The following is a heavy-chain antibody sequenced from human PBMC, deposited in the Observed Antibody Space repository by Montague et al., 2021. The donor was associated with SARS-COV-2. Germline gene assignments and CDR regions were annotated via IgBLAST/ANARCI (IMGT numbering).Heavy chain of an antibody. CDR2: IYYSGST. D-gene: IGHD3-3*01. V-gene: IGHV4-39*01. CDR3: ARHSGRDTIFGVVIIFDAFDI. Sequence: SETLSLTCTVSGGSISSSNYYWGWIRQPPGKGLEWIGGIYYSGSTYYTPSPKSRVTISVDTSKNQFSLRLSSVTAADTAVYYCARHSGRDTIFGVVIIFDAFDIWGQGTMVTVSS. CDR1: GGSISSSNYY. J-gene: IGHJ3*02.